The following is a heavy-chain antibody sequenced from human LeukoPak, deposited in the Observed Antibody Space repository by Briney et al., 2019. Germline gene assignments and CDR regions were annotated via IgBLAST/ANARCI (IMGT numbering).Heavy chain of an antibody. CDR3: ARVDSSGWYDE. Sequence: NTSETLSLTCTVSGGSISSGGYYWSWIRQPPGKGLEWIGYIYYSGSTNYNPSLKSRVTISVDTSKNQFSLKLSSVTAADTAVYYCARVDSSGWYDEWGQGTLVTVSS. D-gene: IGHD6-19*01. V-gene: IGHV4-61*08. J-gene: IGHJ5*02. CDR1: GGSISSGGYY. CDR2: IYYSGST.